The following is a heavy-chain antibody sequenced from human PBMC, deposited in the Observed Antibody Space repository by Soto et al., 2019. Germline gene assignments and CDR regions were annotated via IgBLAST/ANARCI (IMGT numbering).Heavy chain of an antibody. V-gene: IGHV3-64*01. CDR2: ISSNGGST. Sequence: PGGSLRLSCAASGFTFSSYAMHWVRQAPGKGLEYVSAISSNGGSTYYANSVKGRFTISRDNSKNTLYLQMGSLRAEDMAVYYCASDEAEAFVNLYYYMDVWGQGTTVTVSS. J-gene: IGHJ6*03. CDR3: ASDEAEAFVNLYYYMDV. D-gene: IGHD2-21*01. CDR1: GFTFSSYA.